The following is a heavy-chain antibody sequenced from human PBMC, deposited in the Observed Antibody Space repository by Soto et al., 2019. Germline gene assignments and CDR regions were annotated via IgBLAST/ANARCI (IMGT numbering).Heavy chain of an antibody. V-gene: IGHV4-34*01. CDR2: INHSGST. D-gene: IGHD1-1*01. J-gene: IGHJ5*02. CDR1: GGSFSGYY. Sequence: PSETLSLTCAVYGGSFSGYYWSWIRQPPGKGLEWIGEINHSGSTNYNPSLKSRVTISVDTSKNQFSLKLSSVTAADTAVYYCARGPAGTTYWFDPWGQGTLVT. CDR3: ARGPAGTTYWFDP.